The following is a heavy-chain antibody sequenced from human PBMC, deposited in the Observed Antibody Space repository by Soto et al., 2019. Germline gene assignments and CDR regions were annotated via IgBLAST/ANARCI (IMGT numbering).Heavy chain of an antibody. CDR1: GYTFTSYG. CDR2: ISAYNGNT. CDR3: ARDIPPGGSYYCYGMDV. J-gene: IGHJ6*02. Sequence: QVQLVQSGAEVKKPGASVKVSCKASGYTFTSYGISWVRQAPGQGLEWMGWISAYNGNTNYAQKLQGRVTMTTDTSTSTAYMELRSLRSDDTAVYYCARDIPPGGSYYCYGMDVWGQGTTVTVSS. D-gene: IGHD2-2*02. V-gene: IGHV1-18*04.